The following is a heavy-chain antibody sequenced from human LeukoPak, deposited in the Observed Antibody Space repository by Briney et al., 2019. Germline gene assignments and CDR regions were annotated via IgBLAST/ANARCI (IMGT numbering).Heavy chain of an antibody. CDR3: AKGPFDTTGYSWLDP. Sequence: GGSLRLSCAASGFTFSSYAMSWVRQAPGKGLEWVSGISGSGGSTYYADSVKGRFTISRDNSKSTLYLQMNSLRAEDTDVYYCAKGPFDTTGYSWLDPWGQGTLVTVSS. V-gene: IGHV3-23*01. CDR2: ISGSGGST. J-gene: IGHJ5*02. D-gene: IGHD3-22*01. CDR1: GFTFSSYA.